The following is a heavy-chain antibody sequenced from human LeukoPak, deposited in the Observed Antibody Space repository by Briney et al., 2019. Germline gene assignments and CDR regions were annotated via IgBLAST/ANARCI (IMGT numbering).Heavy chain of an antibody. V-gene: IGHV3-74*01. CDR3: ARDHYGDYSLDY. CDR2: INADGNNT. Sequence: PGGSLRLSCGASGFTFSNYWMHWVRQAPGKGLVWVSRINADGNNTNYADSVKGRFTISRDNAKNSLYLQMNSLRAEDTAVYYCARDHYGDYSLDYWGQGTLVTVSS. D-gene: IGHD4-17*01. CDR1: GFTFSNYW. J-gene: IGHJ4*02.